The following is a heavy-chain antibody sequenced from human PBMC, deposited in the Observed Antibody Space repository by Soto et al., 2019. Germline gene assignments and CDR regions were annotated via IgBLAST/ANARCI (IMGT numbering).Heavy chain of an antibody. Sequence: GGSLRLSCAASGFTFSSYGMHWVRQAPGKGLEWVAVIWYDGSNKYYADSVKGRFTISRDNSKNTLYLQMNSLRAEDTAVYYCARDITMVRGVIKTSYYYYGMDVWGPGTTVTVS. V-gene: IGHV3-33*01. J-gene: IGHJ6*02. CDR3: ARDITMVRGVIKTSYYYYGMDV. D-gene: IGHD3-10*01. CDR2: IWYDGSNK. CDR1: GFTFSSYG.